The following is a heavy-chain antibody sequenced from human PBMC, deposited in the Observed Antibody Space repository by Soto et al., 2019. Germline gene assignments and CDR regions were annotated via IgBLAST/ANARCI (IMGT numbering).Heavy chain of an antibody. J-gene: IGHJ4*02. CDR3: ARDPYRTYDSSGYYFDY. V-gene: IGHV1-2*04. D-gene: IGHD3-22*01. CDR1: GYTFTGYY. Sequence: ASVKVSCKASGYTFTGYYMHWVRQAPGQGLEWMGWINPNSGGTNYAQKFQGWVTMTRDTSISTAYMELSRLRSDDTAVYYCARDPYRTYDSSGYYFDYWGQGTLVTVSS. CDR2: INPNSGGT.